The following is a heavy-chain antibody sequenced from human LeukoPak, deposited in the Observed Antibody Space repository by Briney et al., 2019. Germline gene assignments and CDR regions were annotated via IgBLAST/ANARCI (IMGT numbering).Heavy chain of an antibody. CDR3: GRTSGTSGY. CDR2: IYYSGST. CDR1: GGSISSSSYY. Sequence: SETLSLTCTVSGGSISSSSYYWGWIRQPPGKGLEWIGSIYYSGSTYYNPSLKSRVTISVDTSKNQFSLKLSSVTAADTAVYYCGRTSGTSGYWGQGTLVTVSS. J-gene: IGHJ4*02. V-gene: IGHV4-39*01. D-gene: IGHD2-2*01.